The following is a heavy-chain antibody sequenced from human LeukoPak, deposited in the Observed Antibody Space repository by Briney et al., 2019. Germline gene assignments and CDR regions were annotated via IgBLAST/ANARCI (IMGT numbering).Heavy chain of an antibody. V-gene: IGHV3-48*01. D-gene: IGHD6-13*01. CDR2: ISSSSNTI. CDR3: ARDRAAAGSPIADN. CDR1: GFTFSSYS. Sequence: GGSLRLSCAASGFTFSSYSMNWVRQAPGKGLEWVSCISSSSNTIYYADSVKGRFTISRDNAKNSLYLQMNSLRAEDTAVYYCARDRAAAGSPIADNWGQGTLVTVSS. J-gene: IGHJ4*02.